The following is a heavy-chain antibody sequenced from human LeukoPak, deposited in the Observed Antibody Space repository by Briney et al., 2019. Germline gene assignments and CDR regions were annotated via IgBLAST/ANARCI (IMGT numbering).Heavy chain of an antibody. CDR2: IRYDGSNK. CDR3: ARASVVVVAATPGSEYFQH. D-gene: IGHD2-15*01. V-gene: IGHV3-30*02. Sequence: GGSLRLSCAASGFTFSSYGMHWVRQAPGKGLEWVAFIRYDGSNKYYADSVKGRFTISRDNSKNTLYLQMNSLRAEDTAVYYCARASVVVVAATPGSEYFQHWGQGTLVTVSS. CDR1: GFTFSSYG. J-gene: IGHJ1*01.